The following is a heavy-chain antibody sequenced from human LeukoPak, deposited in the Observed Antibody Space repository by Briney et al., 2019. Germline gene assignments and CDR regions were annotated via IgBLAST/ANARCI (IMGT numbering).Heavy chain of an antibody. Sequence: SETLSLTCTVSGGSISSYYWSWIRQPPGKGLEWIGYIYYSGSTKYHPSLQSRVTISVDTSKNQFSLKLSSVTAADTAVYYCARLLYGSGSYSNIFDSWGQGTLVTVSS. V-gene: IGHV4-59*08. D-gene: IGHD3-10*01. CDR1: GGSISSYY. CDR3: ARLLYGSGSYSNIFDS. J-gene: IGHJ4*02. CDR2: IYYSGST.